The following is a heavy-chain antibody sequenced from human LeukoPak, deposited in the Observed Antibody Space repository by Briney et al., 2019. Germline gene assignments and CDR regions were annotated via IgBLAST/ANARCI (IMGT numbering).Heavy chain of an antibody. CDR3: ASTVEMATRGPFDY. V-gene: IGHV3-53*01. CDR2: IYSGGST. D-gene: IGHD5-24*01. CDR1: GFTVSSNY. Sequence: GGSLRLSWAASGFTVSSNYMSWVRQAPGKGLEWVSVIYSGGSTYYADSVKGRFTISRDNAKNSLYLQMNSLRAEDTAVYYCASTVEMATRGPFDYWGQGTLVTVSS. J-gene: IGHJ4*02.